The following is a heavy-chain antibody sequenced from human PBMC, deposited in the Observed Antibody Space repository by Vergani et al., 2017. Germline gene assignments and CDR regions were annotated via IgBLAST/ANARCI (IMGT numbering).Heavy chain of an antibody. Sequence: EVQPVESGGGLVKPGGSLRLSCAASGFTFSDFSMSWVRQAPGKGLEWVAFIGSSGPYINYADSVKGRFIISRDNTNNSLFLQLRSLRAEAAAVYYCATDCTSGGCPDNYGMDVWGEGATVTVSS. D-gene: IGHD2-8*01. J-gene: IGHJ6*04. CDR2: IGSSGPYI. CDR1: GFTFSDFS. CDR3: ATDCTSGGCPDNYGMDV. V-gene: IGHV3-21*06.